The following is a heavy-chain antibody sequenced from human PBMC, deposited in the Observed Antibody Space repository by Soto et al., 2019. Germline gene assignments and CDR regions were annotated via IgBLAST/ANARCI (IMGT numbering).Heavy chain of an antibody. D-gene: IGHD5-12*01. CDR1: GGTFSNYA. V-gene: IGHV1-69*15. J-gene: IGHJ5*02. CDR2: IIPIFGTT. Sequence: QVHLVQSGAEVKKPGSSVNVSCKASGGTFSNYAITWVRQAPGQGLEWVGRIIPIFGTTNVAQKFQGRVMLTADESTTTAYLELSGLRSDDTAVYYCAKDGGADGYFGNWLDPWGQGTLVTVSS. CDR3: AKDGGADGYFGNWLDP.